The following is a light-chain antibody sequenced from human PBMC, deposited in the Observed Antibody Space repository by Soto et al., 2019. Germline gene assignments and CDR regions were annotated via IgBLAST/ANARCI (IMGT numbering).Light chain of an antibody. CDR2: EVS. Sequence: QSALTQPASVSGSPGQSITISCTGTSSDIGGYNYVSWYQQHPGKAPKLMIYEVSNRPSLVSNRFSGYNSGKTSSLTISVLQADDEAYYYYSSYTSISTLVFGGGTKLTVL. CDR1: SSDIGGYNY. V-gene: IGLV2-14*01. CDR3: SSYTSISTLV. J-gene: IGLJ3*02.